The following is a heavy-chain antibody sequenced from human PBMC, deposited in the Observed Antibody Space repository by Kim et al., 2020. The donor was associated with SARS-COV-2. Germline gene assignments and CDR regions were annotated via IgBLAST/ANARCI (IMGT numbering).Heavy chain of an antibody. CDR2: IYYSGST. CDR1: GGSISSSSYY. J-gene: IGHJ4*02. D-gene: IGHD3-3*01. CDR3: ARHGTPSTYYDFWSGYFGY. Sequence: SETLSLTCTVSGGSISSSSYYWGWIRQPPGKGLEWIGSIYYSGSTYYNPSLKSRVTISVDTSKNQFSLKLSSVTAADTAVYYCARHGTPSTYYDFWSGYFGYWGQGTLVTVSS. V-gene: IGHV4-39*01.